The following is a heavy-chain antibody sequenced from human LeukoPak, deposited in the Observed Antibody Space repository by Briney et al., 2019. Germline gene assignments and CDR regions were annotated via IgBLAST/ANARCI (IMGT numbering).Heavy chain of an antibody. V-gene: IGHV4-59*01. CDR2: IYYSGNT. Sequence: SETLSLTCTVSGGSISSYYWSWIRQPPGKGLEWIGYIYYSGNTYYNTSLKSRVTISVDTSKNQFSLKLSSVTAADTAVYYCARAVQLERPPPLIGYYYMDVWGKGTTVTVSS. D-gene: IGHD1-1*01. CDR3: ARAVQLERPPPLIGYYYMDV. J-gene: IGHJ6*03. CDR1: GGSISSYY.